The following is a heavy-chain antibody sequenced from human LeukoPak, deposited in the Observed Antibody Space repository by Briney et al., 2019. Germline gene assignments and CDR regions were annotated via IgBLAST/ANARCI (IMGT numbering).Heavy chain of an antibody. V-gene: IGHV3-30*18. CDR3: TKARTSSGYSSCFDS. Sequence: PGRSLRLSCAASGFTFSRYGMNWVRQAPGKGQEWVAVLSNDGSNQYYVDSVKGRFTISRDNSKNTLYLQMNSLRSEDTAVYYCTKARTSSGYSSCFDSWGQGTLVTVSS. D-gene: IGHD3-22*01. J-gene: IGHJ5*01. CDR1: GFTFSRYG. CDR2: LSNDGSNQ.